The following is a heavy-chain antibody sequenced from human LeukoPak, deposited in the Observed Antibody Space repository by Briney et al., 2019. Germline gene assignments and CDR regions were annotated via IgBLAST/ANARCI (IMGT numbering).Heavy chain of an antibody. D-gene: IGHD4-17*01. CDR2: IYLSGST. J-gene: IGHJ4*02. CDR3: ARVPTVTFFDY. Sequence: SEALSLTCTVSGGSISSSSYYWGWIRQPPGQGLEWIGSIYLSGSTYYNPSLKSRVTISVDTSKNQFSLKLSSVTAADTALYYCARVPTVTFFDYWGQGTLVTVSS. V-gene: IGHV4-39*07. CDR1: GGSISSSSYY.